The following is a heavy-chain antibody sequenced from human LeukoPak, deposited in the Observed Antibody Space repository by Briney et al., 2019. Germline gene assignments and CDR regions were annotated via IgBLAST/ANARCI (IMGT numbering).Heavy chain of an antibody. CDR3: ARPLAVAGYFDL. CDR1: GGSISSYY. J-gene: IGHJ2*01. CDR2: IYCSGST. D-gene: IGHD6-19*01. V-gene: IGHV4-59*08. Sequence: SETLSLTCTVSGGSISSYYWSWIRQPPGKGLEWIGYIYCSGSTNYNPSLKSRVTISVDTSKNQFSLKLSSVTAADTAVYYCARPLAVAGYFDLWGRGTLVTVSS.